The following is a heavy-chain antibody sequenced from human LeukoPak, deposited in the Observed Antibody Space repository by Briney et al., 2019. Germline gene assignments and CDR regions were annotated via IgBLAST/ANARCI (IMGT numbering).Heavy chain of an antibody. Sequence: ASVKVSCKASGYTFTSYGISWVRQAPGQGLEWMGWISAYNGNTNYAQKLQGRVTMTTDTSTSTAYMELRSLRSDDTAVYYCASGNGEYGDYAYFDYWGQGTLVTVSS. D-gene: IGHD4-17*01. CDR2: ISAYNGNT. J-gene: IGHJ4*02. V-gene: IGHV1-18*01. CDR1: GYTFTSYG. CDR3: ASGNGEYGDYAYFDY.